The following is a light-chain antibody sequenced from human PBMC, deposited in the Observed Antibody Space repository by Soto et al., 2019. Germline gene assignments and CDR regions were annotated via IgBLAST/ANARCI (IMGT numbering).Light chain of an antibody. V-gene: IGLV2-8*01. Sequence: QSALTQPPSASGSPGQSVTISCTGTSSVVGGYNYVSWYQQHPGKAPKLMIYEVTKQHSVVLDRFSGAKSGNTASLAVSVLQAEEEADYYCTSYAGNNNFVFGTGTKVTVL. CDR3: TSYAGNNNFV. J-gene: IGLJ1*01. CDR1: SSVVGGYNY. CDR2: EVT.